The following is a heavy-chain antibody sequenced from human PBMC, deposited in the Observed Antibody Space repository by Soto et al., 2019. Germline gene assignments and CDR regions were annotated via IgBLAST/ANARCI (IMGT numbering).Heavy chain of an antibody. J-gene: IGHJ4*02. D-gene: IGHD6-19*01. CDR2: ISYDGSNK. Sequence: QVQLVESGGGVVQPGRSLRLSCAASGFTFSSYGMHWVRQAPGKGLEWVAVISYDGSNKYYADSVKGRFTISRDNSKNTLYLQMNSLRAEDTAVYYCANEAVRGYWGQGTLVTVSS. CDR1: GFTFSSYG. CDR3: ANEAVRGY. V-gene: IGHV3-30*18.